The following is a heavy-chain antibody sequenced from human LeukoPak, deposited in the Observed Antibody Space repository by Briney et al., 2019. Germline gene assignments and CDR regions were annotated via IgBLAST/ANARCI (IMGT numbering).Heavy chain of an antibody. J-gene: IGHJ5*02. Sequence: VAPVKVSCKASGYTFTSYGISWVRQAPGQGLEWMGWISAYNGNTNYAQKLQGRVTMTTDTSTSTAYMELRSLRSDDTAVYYCARMDIVVVVAAPNWFDPWGQGTLVTVSS. CDR2: ISAYNGNT. D-gene: IGHD2-15*01. V-gene: IGHV1-18*01. CDR3: ARMDIVVVVAAPNWFDP. CDR1: GYTFTSYG.